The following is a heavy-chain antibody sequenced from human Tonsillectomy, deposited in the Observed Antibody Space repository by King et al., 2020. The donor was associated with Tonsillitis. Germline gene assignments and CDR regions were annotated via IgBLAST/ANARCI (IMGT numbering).Heavy chain of an antibody. CDR2: IFSSGNT. Sequence: VQLQESGPGLVKPSQTLSLTCTVSGDSIDSGSHYWGWFRRPAGKGLEFIGRIFSSGNTNYNPSLNSRVTMSVDTSKNQFSLKLTSVTAADTAVYYCARVMSWYENWFDPWGQGTLVTVSS. J-gene: IGHJ5*02. CDR3: ARVMSWYENWFDP. CDR1: GDSIDSGSHY. D-gene: IGHD6-13*01. V-gene: IGHV4-61*02.